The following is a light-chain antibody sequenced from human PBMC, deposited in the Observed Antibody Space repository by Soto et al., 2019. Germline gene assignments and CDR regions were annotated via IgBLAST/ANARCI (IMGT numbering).Light chain of an antibody. V-gene: IGLV2-8*01. CDR3: SSHAGYNNFYV. J-gene: IGLJ1*01. Sequence: QSALTQPPSASGSPGQSVTISCTGTSSDVGYYNYVSWYQQHPGKATKLMIYEVNKRPSGVPDRFSGSKSGNAASLTVSGLQAEDEAGYYCSSHAGYNNFYVFGTGTKVTVL. CDR2: EVN. CDR1: SSDVGYYNY.